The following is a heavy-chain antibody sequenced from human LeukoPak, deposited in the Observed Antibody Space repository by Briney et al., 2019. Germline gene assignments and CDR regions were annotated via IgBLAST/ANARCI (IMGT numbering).Heavy chain of an antibody. CDR3: TRGTFSLRGYSQDAFDI. V-gene: IGHV3-73*01. D-gene: IGHD5-18*01. CDR2: IRSKANSYAT. J-gene: IGHJ3*02. Sequence: GGSLRLSCAASGFTFSGSAMHWVRQASGKGLEWVGRIRSKANSYATAYAASVKGRFTISRDDSKNTAYLQMNSLKTEDTAVYYCTRGTFSLRGYSQDAFDIWGQGTMVTVCS. CDR1: GFTFSGSA.